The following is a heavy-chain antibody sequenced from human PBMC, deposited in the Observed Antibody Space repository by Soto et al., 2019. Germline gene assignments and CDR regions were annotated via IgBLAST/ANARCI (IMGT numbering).Heavy chain of an antibody. CDR3: ARAVSGSIRYFDY. CDR2: LTGSGVTT. J-gene: IGHJ4*02. Sequence: EVQLLESGGGLVQPGRSLRLSCAASGFTFSLYSMTWLRQAPGKGLEWVSLLTGSGVTTYYADSVKGRFTISRDNSKSTLYLQMNTLRDDDTAVYYCARAVSGSIRYFDYWGQGTLVTVSS. V-gene: IGHV3-23*01. CDR1: GFTFSLYS. D-gene: IGHD1-26*01.